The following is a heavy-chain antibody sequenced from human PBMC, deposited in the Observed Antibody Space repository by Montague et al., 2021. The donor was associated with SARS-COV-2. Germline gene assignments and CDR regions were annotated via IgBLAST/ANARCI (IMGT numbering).Heavy chain of an antibody. CDR2: LYNGGTT. CDR1: GGSISSSTYY. V-gene: IGHV4-39*02. D-gene: IGHD3-16*01. CDR3: ARTSKLRESSAGNYYYHAMDV. Sequence: SETLSLTCNVSGGSISSSTYYWVWIHQPPGKGLEWIGNLYNGGTTYYSPSLQSRVTISVDTSKNHFSLNMASVTAADTAVYYCARTSKLRESSAGNYYYHAMDVWGQGTTVTVSS. J-gene: IGHJ6*02.